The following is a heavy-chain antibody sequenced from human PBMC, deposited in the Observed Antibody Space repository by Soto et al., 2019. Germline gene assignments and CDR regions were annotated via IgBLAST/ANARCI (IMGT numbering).Heavy chain of an antibody. J-gene: IGHJ5*02. V-gene: IGHV3-30-3*01. D-gene: IGHD2-2*01. CDR3: ARAREDIVVVPTLAAAGPDAP. Sequence: LRLSCAASGFTFSSYAMHWVRQAPGKGLEWVAVISYDGSNKYYADSVKGRFTISRDNSKNTLYLQMNSLRAEDTAVYYCARAREDIVVVPTLAAAGPDAPWGQGTLVTVSS. CDR1: GFTFSSYA. CDR2: ISYDGSNK.